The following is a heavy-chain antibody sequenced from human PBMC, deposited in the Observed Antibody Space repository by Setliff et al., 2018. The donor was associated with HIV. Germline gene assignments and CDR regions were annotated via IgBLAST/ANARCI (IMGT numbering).Heavy chain of an antibody. J-gene: IGHJ4*02. D-gene: IGHD6-19*01. CDR2: IYASGRT. CDR1: GGSISSDSYF. CDR3: ASPASGGSSGQYHY. V-gene: IGHV4-61*02. Sequence: SETLSLTCNVSGGSISSDSYFWSWIRQPAGKGLEWIGRIYASGRTNCNSSLKSRVTISVDTSKNQFSLKLSSVTAADTAVYYCASPASGGSSGQYHYWGQGTLVTVSS.